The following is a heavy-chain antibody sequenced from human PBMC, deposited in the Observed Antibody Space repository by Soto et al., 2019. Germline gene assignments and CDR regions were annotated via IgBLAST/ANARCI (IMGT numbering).Heavy chain of an antibody. D-gene: IGHD2-15*01. Sequence: GGSLRLSCAASGFTFSSYAMSWVRQAPGKVLEWVSAISGSGGSTYYADSVKGRFTISRDNSKNTLYLQMNSLRAEDTAVYYCARSGGSWATYYYYGMDVWGQGTTVTVSS. J-gene: IGHJ6*02. CDR3: ARSGGSWATYYYYGMDV. CDR2: ISGSGGST. CDR1: GFTFSSYA. V-gene: IGHV3-23*01.